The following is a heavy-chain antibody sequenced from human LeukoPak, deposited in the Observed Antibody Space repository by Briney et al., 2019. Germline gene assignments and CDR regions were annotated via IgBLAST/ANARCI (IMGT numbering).Heavy chain of an antibody. J-gene: IGHJ4*02. CDR3: AKKPSSGYYYIDY. Sequence: GGSLRLSCAASGFTFSTYAMSWVRQAPGKGLEWVSTISDSGGSTYYADSVKGRFAISRDNSKNTLYLQMNILRAGETAVYCCAKKPSSGYYYIDYWGQGTLVTVSS. CDR1: GFTFSTYA. V-gene: IGHV3-23*01. CDR2: ISDSGGST. D-gene: IGHD3-22*01.